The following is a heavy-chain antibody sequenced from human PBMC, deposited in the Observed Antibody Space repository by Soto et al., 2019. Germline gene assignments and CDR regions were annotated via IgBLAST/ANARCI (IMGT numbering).Heavy chain of an antibody. D-gene: IGHD1-1*01. CDR2: ISWDGGST. Sequence: RLSCAASGLTFDDYTMNWVRQAPGKGLEWVSLISWDGGSTYYADSVKGRFTISRDNSKNSLYLQMNSLRTEDTALYYCAKDKGDPTTYFDYWGQGTLVTVSS. V-gene: IGHV3-43*01. CDR3: AKDKGDPTTYFDY. J-gene: IGHJ4*02. CDR1: GLTFDDYT.